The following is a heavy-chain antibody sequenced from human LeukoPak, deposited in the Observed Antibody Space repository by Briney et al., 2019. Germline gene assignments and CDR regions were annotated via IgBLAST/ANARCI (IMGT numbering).Heavy chain of an antibody. J-gene: IGHJ4*02. CDR1: GFTFSSYG. CDR2: IRYDGSNK. D-gene: IGHD3-10*01. V-gene: IGHV3-30*02. CDR3: AKDTYGSGSHGFDY. Sequence: GGSLRLSCAASGFTFSSYGMHWVRQAPGKGLERVAFIRYDGSNKYYADSAKGRFTISRDNSKNTLYLQMNSLRAEDTAVYYCAKDTYGSGSHGFDYWGQGTLVTVSS.